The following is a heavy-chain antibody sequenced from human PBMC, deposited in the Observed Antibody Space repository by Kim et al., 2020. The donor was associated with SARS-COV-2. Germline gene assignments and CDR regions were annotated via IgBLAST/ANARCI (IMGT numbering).Heavy chain of an antibody. Sequence: GGSLRLSCEASGFTFSDDNMNWVRQVQEKGKGWDSSISSGRSYIFYADSVKGRFTISRHNAKNSLYLQRNSLRPEDTAVYYCARDLGRDGPEVHPDYWAQGTLVTVSS. D-gene: IGHD3-16*01. CDR1: GFTFSDDN. J-gene: IGHJ4*01. CDR2: ISSGRSYI. V-gene: IGHV3-21*01. CDR3: ARDLGRDGPEVHPDY.